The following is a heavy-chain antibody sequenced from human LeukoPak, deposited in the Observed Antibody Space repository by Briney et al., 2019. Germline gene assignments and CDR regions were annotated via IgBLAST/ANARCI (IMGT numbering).Heavy chain of an antibody. CDR2: IFDSGST. D-gene: IGHD6-13*01. Sequence: KTSETLSLICTVSGGSISTNYWSWIRQPPGKGLEWIGYIFDSGSTNYNPSLKSRVTISVDTSKNQFSLKVSSVTAADTAVYYCARAYRSPIEYFQHWGQGTLVAVSS. J-gene: IGHJ1*01. V-gene: IGHV4-4*08. CDR1: GGSISTNY. CDR3: ARAYRSPIEYFQH.